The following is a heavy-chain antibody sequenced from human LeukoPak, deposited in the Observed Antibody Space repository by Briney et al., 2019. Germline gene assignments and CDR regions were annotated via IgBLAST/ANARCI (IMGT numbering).Heavy chain of an antibody. CDR2: IKQDGSEK. V-gene: IGHV3-7*01. CDR1: GFTFSSYW. Sequence: GGSLRLSCAASGFTFSSYWMSWVRQAPGKGLEWVANIKQDGSEKYYVDSVKGRFTISRDNAKNSLYLQMNSLRAEDTAVYYCAREGPRGHTYDLTFGYWGQGTLVTVSS. CDR3: AREGPRGHTYDLTFGY. J-gene: IGHJ4*02. D-gene: IGHD5-18*01.